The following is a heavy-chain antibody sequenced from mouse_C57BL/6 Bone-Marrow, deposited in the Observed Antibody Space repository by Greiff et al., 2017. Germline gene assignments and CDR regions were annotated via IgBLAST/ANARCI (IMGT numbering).Heavy chain of an antibody. Sequence: EVKVVESGGGLVQPGGSLSLSCAASGFTFTDYYMSWVRQPPGKALEWLGFIRNKANGYTTEYSASVKGRFTISRDNYQSILYLQMTALGAEDSATYYCARSGYYGSSYVGFAYWGQGTLVTVSA. J-gene: IGHJ3*01. D-gene: IGHD1-1*01. V-gene: IGHV7-3*01. CDR3: ARSGYYGSSYVGFAY. CDR1: GFTFTDYY. CDR2: IRNKANGYTT.